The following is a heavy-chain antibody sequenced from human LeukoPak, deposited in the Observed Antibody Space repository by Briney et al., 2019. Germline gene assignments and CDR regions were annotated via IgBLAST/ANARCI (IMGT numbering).Heavy chain of an antibody. V-gene: IGHV3-64*01. D-gene: IGHD4-23*01. CDR1: GFTFSSYA. J-gene: IGHJ4*02. CDR3: ARGNVEVYY. Sequence: GGSLRLSCAASGFTFSSYAMHWVRQAPGKGLEYVSAISSNGGSTYYANSVKGRFTISRDNSKNTLYLQMGSLRAEDMAVYYCARGNVEVYYWGQGTLVTVSS. CDR2: ISSNGGST.